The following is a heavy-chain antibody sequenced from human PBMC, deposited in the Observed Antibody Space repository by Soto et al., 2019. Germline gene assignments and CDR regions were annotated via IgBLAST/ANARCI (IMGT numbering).Heavy chain of an antibody. V-gene: IGHV4-30-4*01. Sequence: SETLSLTCTVSGASINNNDYYWSWIRQTPGKGLEWIGYVYYSGTTDYIPSLKSRLSMSIDKSQNQFTLKLNFVTAADTATYYCARMSYFYDKWYFDLWGRGTLATVSS. D-gene: IGHD3-22*01. J-gene: IGHJ2*01. CDR1: GASINNNDYY. CDR2: VYYSGTT. CDR3: ARMSYFYDKWYFDL.